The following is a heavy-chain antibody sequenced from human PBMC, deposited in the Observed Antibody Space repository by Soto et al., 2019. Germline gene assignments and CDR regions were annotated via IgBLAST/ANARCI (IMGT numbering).Heavy chain of an antibody. D-gene: IGHD6-19*01. CDR2: FDPEDGET. CDR3: ATDGGIAVAGTVYDAFDI. V-gene: IGHV1-24*01. Sequence: QVQLVQSGAEVKKPGASVKVSCKVSGYTLTELSMHWVRQAPGKWLEWMGGFDPEDGETIYAQKFQGRVTMTEDTSTDTAYMELSSLRSEDTAVYYCATDGGIAVAGTVYDAFDIWGQGTMVTVSS. CDR1: GYTLTELS. J-gene: IGHJ3*02.